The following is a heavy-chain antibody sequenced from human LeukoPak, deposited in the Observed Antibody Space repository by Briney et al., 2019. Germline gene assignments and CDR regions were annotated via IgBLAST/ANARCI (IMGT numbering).Heavy chain of an antibody. CDR3: ARDGDSSTWSASDY. D-gene: IGHD6-13*01. CDR1: GFTFSSYG. Sequence: GGSLRLSCAASGFTFSSYGMHWVRQAPGKGLEWVAVISYDGSNKYYADSVKGRFTISRDNSKNTLYLEMNSLTADDTAVYYCARDGDSSTWSASDYWGQGTLVTVSS. J-gene: IGHJ4*02. V-gene: IGHV3-30*03. CDR2: ISYDGSNK.